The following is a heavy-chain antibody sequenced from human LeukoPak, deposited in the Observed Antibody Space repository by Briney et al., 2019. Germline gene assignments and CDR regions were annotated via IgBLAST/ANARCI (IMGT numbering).Heavy chain of an antibody. D-gene: IGHD5-12*01. CDR2: INNHRSDT. Sequence: PGGSLRLSCAASGFTFSDYWIHWVRQAPGKGLVWVGRINNHRSDTFYEDSVKGRFTISRDNAKNTLFLQMNSLRAEDTAVYYCARGGFSHGFDVWGQGTVVTVSS. V-gene: IGHV3-74*01. CDR1: GFTFSDYW. CDR3: ARGGFSHGFDV. J-gene: IGHJ3*01.